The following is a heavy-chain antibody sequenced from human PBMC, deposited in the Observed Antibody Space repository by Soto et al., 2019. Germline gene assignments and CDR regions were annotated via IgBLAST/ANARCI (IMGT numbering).Heavy chain of an antibody. Sequence: QVQLVQSGAEVKKPGSSVKVSCKASGGTFSSYAISWMRQAPGQGLEWMGGIIPIFGTANYAKKFQGRVTITADESTSTAYMELSSLRSEDTAVYYCARDSGDNYGSGKYYYYGMDVWGQGTTVTVSS. CDR3: ARDSGDNYGSGKYYYYGMDV. J-gene: IGHJ6*02. CDR2: IIPIFGTA. D-gene: IGHD3-10*01. V-gene: IGHV1-69*01. CDR1: GGTFSSYA.